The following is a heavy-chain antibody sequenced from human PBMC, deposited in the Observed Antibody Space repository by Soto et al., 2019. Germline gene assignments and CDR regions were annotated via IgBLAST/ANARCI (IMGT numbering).Heavy chain of an antibody. J-gene: IGHJ4*02. D-gene: IGHD5-12*01. Sequence: PSETLSLTCAVSGGSISSGGYSWSWIRQPPGKGLEWIGYIYYSGSTNYNPSLKSRVTISVDTSKNQFSLKLSSVTAADTAVYYCTTYGYNYDGYFDYWGQGTLVTVSS. V-gene: IGHV4-61*08. CDR1: GGSISSGGYS. CDR3: TTYGYNYDGYFDY. CDR2: IYYSGST.